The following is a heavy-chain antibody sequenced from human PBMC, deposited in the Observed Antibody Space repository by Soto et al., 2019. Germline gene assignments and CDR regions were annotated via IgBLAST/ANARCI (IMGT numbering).Heavy chain of an antibody. J-gene: IGHJ4*02. D-gene: IGHD6-13*01. CDR1: GFTFRSDA. CDR2: ISGSGGST. V-gene: IGHV3-23*01. Sequence: EVQLLESGGGLVQPGGSLRLSCAASGFTFRSDAMSWVRQAPGKVLEWVSAISGSGGSTYYADSVKGRFTISRDNSNNTLSLQKNSLRAEDTAVYYCAKDRGSSWSGVGDYWGQGTLVTVSS. CDR3: AKDRGSSWSGVGDY.